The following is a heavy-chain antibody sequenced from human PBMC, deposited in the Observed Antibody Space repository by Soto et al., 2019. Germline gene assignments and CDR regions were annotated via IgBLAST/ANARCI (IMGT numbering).Heavy chain of an antibody. CDR1: GLTSSTYS. V-gene: IGHV3-21*01. Sequence: EVQLVESGGGLVKPGGSLRLSCAASGLTSSTYSMNWVRQTSGKGVGWVSSISSSSSLTQSADSVKGRFPVSRRNAKNSPYFLMYSLSAGDSAVYYCVPVAVVIAAMGSWRQGALLTISS. D-gene: IGHD2-15*01. CDR2: ISSSSSLT. CDR3: VPVAVVIAAMGS. J-gene: IGHJ1*01.